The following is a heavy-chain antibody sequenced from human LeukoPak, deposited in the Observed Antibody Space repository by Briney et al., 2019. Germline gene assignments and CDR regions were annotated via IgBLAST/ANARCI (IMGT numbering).Heavy chain of an antibody. Sequence: PGGSLRLSCAASGFTFSSYGMHWVRQAPGKGLEWVAVIWYDGSNKYYADSVKGRFTISRDNSKNTLYLQMNSLRAEDTAVYYCARGLIAARPGPFDYWGQGTLVTVSS. CDR2: IWYDGSNK. CDR1: GFTFSSYG. J-gene: IGHJ4*02. D-gene: IGHD6-6*01. V-gene: IGHV3-33*01. CDR3: ARGLIAARPGPFDY.